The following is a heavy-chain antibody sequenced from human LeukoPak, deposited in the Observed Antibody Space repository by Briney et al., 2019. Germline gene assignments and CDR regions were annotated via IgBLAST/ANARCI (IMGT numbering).Heavy chain of an antibody. CDR1: GYTFPSYF. J-gene: IGHJ2*01. V-gene: IGHV1-46*01. CDR3: ARGANTWYFDL. D-gene: IGHD2/OR15-2a*01. Sequence: ASVKVSCKASGYTFPSYFMHWVRQAPGQGLEWMGIINPTGGSTTYAQKFQGRVTMTRDTSTSTVYMELSSLRYEDAAVYYCARGANTWYFDLWGRGTLVTVSS. CDR2: INPTGGST.